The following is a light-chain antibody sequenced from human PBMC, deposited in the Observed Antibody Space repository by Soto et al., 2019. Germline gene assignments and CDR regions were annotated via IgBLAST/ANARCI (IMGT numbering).Light chain of an antibody. CDR3: QQRSNWPPVT. V-gene: IGKV3-11*01. J-gene: IGKJ3*01. CDR2: DAS. Sequence: EIVLTQSPATLSLSPGERATLSCSASQSVSSYLAWYQQKPGQAPRLLIYDASNRATGIPARFSGSGSGTAFTLTISSLAPEDFAVYSCQQRSNWPPVTFGPGTKVDIK. CDR1: QSVSSY.